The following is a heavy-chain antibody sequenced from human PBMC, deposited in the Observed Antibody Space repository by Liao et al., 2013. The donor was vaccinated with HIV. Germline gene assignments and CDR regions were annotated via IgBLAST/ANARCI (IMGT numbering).Heavy chain of an antibody. D-gene: IGHD6-6*01. CDR2: IYTSGST. V-gene: IGHV4-4*07. J-gene: IGHJ5*02. CDR1: GGSISTHY. CDR3: AREYSSSVGGWFDP. Sequence: QVQLQESGPGLVKPSETLSLTCTVSGGSISTHYWSWIRQPAGKGLEWIGRIYTSGRIYTSGSTNYNPSLKSRVTMSVDTSKNQFSLKLSSVTAADTAVYYCAREYSSSVGGWFDPWGQGTLVTVSS.